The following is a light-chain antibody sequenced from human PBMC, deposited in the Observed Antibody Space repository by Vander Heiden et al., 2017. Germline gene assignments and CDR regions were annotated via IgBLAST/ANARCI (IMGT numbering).Light chain of an antibody. V-gene: IGKV6-21*01. CDR1: QSISSR. CDR2: KAS. J-gene: IGKJ1*01. Sequence: IVLPRPQDFQSVSPKDRVTITCRASQSISSRLHWYQQKPDKAPKLLIYKASRSLSGVPSRFSGSGSGTDFTLTINSLEAEDSATYYCHQSNSFPWTFGQGTKVEIK. CDR3: HQSNSFPWT.